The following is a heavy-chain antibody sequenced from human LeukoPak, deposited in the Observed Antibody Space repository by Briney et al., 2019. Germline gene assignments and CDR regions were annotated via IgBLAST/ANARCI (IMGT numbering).Heavy chain of an antibody. Sequence: SQTLSLTCAISGDSVSVNSDVWNWIRQSPSRGLEWLGRTYYKSKWYNDYAVSVKSRITISPDTSKIQFSLQLNSVTPEDTAVYYCARDADWGYDAYDLWGQGTMVTVPS. CDR3: ARDADWGYDAYDL. CDR2: TYYKSKWYN. CDR1: GDSVSVNSDV. D-gene: IGHD7-27*01. J-gene: IGHJ3*01. V-gene: IGHV6-1*01.